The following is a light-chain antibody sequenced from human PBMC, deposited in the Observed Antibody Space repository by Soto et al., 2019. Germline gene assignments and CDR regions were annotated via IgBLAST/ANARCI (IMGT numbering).Light chain of an antibody. CDR1: QTVRNNY. V-gene: IGKV3-20*01. CDR2: DAS. CDR3: QQFSSYPLT. Sequence: EFLLTQSPGTLSFSPWEIATLSCRASQTVRNNYLAWYQQKPGQAPRLLIYDASSRATGIPDRFSGGGSGTDFTLTISRLEPEDFAVYYCQQFSSYPLTFGGGTKVDIK. J-gene: IGKJ4*01.